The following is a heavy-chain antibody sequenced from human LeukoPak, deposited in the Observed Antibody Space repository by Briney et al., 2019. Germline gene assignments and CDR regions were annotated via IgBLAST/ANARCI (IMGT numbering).Heavy chain of an antibody. CDR1: GFTFSSYS. J-gene: IGHJ4*02. Sequence: PGGSLRLSCAASGFTFSSYSMNWVRQAPGKGLEWVSSISSSSSYIYYADSVKDRFTISRDNAKNSLYLQMNSLRAEDTAVYYCARDPADFWSGYYYFDYWGQGTLVTVSS. D-gene: IGHD3-3*01. CDR3: ARDPADFWSGYYYFDY. V-gene: IGHV3-21*01. CDR2: ISSSSSYI.